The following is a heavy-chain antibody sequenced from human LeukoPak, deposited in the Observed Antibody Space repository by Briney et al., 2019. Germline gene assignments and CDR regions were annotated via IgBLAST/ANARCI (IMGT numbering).Heavy chain of an antibody. CDR3: ARVWRRMAVAGTEAFDI. D-gene: IGHD6-19*01. CDR1: GFTVSSNY. CDR2: IYSGGST. Sequence: SGGSLRLSCAASGFTVSSNYMSWVRQAPGKGLEWVSVIYSGGSTYYADSVKGRFTISRDNSKNTLYLQMNSLRAEDTAVYYCARVWRRMAVAGTEAFDIWGQGTMVTVSS. V-gene: IGHV3-53*01. J-gene: IGHJ3*02.